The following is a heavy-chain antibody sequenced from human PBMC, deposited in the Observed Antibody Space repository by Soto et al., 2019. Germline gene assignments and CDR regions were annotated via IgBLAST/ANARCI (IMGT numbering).Heavy chain of an antibody. CDR1: GYSFTSYW. J-gene: IGHJ5*02. D-gene: IGHD2-2*01. CDR2: IDPSDSYT. V-gene: IGHV5-10-1*01. Sequence: PGESLKISCKGSGYSFTSYWISWVRQMPGKGLEWMGRIDPSDSYTNYSPSFQGHVTISADKSISTAYLQWSSLKASDTAMYYCARSVDVVVPAAMDLNWFDPWGQGTLVTVSS. CDR3: ARSVDVVVPAAMDLNWFDP.